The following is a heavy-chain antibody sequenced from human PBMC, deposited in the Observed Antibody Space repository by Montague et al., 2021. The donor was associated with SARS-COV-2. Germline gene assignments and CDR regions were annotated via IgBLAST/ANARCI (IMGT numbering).Heavy chain of an antibody. CDR1: GFSLSTPGMG. CDR2: IYWDGDQ. CDR3: ARSCAFDRAEAFDV. J-gene: IGHJ3*01. Sequence: PALVKPTQTLTLTCTFSGFSLSTPGMGVSWIRQPPGKALEWLTFIYWDGDQRYSPSLKTRLTITKDTSKNRVVLTMTNMDPVDTATYYCARSCAFDRAEAFDVWGQGTMLTVSS. D-gene: IGHD3-9*01. V-gene: IGHV2-5*08.